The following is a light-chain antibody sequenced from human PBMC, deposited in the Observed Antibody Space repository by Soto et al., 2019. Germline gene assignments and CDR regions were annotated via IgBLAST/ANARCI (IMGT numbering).Light chain of an antibody. Sequence: EIVLTQSPATLSLSPGERATLSCRASQSVSSYLAWYQQKPGQAPRLLIYDASTRATGIPARFSGSGSGTDFTLTISSLEPEDFAVYYCQQYDNWPLTFGGGTKVEIK. J-gene: IGKJ4*01. CDR1: QSVSSY. CDR3: QQYDNWPLT. V-gene: IGKV3-11*01. CDR2: DAS.